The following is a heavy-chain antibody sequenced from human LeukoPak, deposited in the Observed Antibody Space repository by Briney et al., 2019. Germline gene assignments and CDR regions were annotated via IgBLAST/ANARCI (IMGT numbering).Heavy chain of an antibody. V-gene: IGHV1-8*01. CDR1: GYTFTSYD. D-gene: IGHD2-2*01. CDR3: AQGSSTSDLYYYYYMDV. CDR2: MNPNSGNT. J-gene: IGHJ6*03. Sequence: GASVKVSCKASGYTFTSYDINWVRQATGQGLEWMGWMNPNSGNTGYAQKFQGRVTMTRNTSISTAYMELSSLRSEDTAVYYCAQGSSTSDLYYYYYMDVRGKGTTVTVSS.